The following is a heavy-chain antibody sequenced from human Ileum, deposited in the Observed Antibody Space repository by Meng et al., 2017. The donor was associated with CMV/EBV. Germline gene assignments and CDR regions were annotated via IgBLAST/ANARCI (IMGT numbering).Heavy chain of an antibody. CDR2: INHSGSA. D-gene: IGHD2-2*01. Sequence: SESLSLTCAVYGGSFSGYYWRWIRHSPGQGLEWIGQINHSGSASYNPSLRRRVTISEDTSKNQFSLRLTSVTAADTAIYYCARKYCGSSNCYPFDYWGQGALVTVSS. CDR1: GGSFSGYY. J-gene: IGHJ4*02. V-gene: IGHV4-34*01. CDR3: ARKYCGSSNCYPFDY.